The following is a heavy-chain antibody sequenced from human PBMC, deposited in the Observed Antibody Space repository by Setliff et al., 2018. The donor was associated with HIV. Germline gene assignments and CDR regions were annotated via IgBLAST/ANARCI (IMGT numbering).Heavy chain of an antibody. CDR2: IFNDGRT. Sequence: PSETLSLTCTVSGGFISSSSYYWGWIRQPPGKGLEWIGSIFNDGRTYYNPSLKSRITIPMDTSTNQFSLKLSSVTAADTAVYFCARHFPSISLFFGDPGPFDRWSQGALVTVSS. CDR3: ARHFPSISLFFGDPGPFDR. J-gene: IGHJ4*02. D-gene: IGHD3-10*01. V-gene: IGHV4-39*01. CDR1: GGFISSSSYY.